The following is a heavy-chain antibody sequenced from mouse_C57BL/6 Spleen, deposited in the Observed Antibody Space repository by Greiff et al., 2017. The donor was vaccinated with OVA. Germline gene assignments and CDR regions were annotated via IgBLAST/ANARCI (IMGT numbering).Heavy chain of an antibody. CDR3: ARDETGREGAMDY. CDR2: INYDGSST. V-gene: IGHV5-16*01. CDR1: GFTFSDYY. J-gene: IGHJ4*01. D-gene: IGHD4-1*01. Sequence: EVKLVESEGGLVQPGSSMKLSCTASGFTFSDYYMAWVRQVPEKGLEWVANINYDGSSTYYLDSLKSRFIISRDNAKNILYLQMSSLKSEDTATYYCARDETGREGAMDYWGQGTSVTVSS.